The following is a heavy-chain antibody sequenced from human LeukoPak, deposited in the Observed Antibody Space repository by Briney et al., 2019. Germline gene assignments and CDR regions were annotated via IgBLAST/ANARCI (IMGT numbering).Heavy chain of an antibody. V-gene: IGHV3-66*01. CDR1: GFTVSSNY. CDR3: TKGSTYYDILTGEFDY. J-gene: IGHJ4*02. Sequence: LGGSLRLSCAASGFTVSSNYMSWVRQAPGKGLEWVSVIYSGGSTYYADSVKGRFTISRDNSKNTLYLQMNSLRAEDTAVYYCTKGSTYYDILTGEFDYWGQGTLVTVSS. D-gene: IGHD3-9*01. CDR2: IYSGGST.